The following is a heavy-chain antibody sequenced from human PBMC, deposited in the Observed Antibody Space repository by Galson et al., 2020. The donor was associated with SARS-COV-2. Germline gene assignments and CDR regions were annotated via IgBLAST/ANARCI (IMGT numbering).Heavy chain of an antibody. J-gene: IGHJ5*02. D-gene: IGHD1-20*01. CDR1: GDSINTRSYY. V-gene: IGHV4-39*01. CDR2: VYHRGTT. Sequence: SETLSLTCTVSGDSINTRSYYWSWIRQSPGKGLEWIGNVYHRGTTYYNPSLKSRVTISMDTSRNQFSLRLTSVTPSDTAVYYCARQSLKIVVIPTATITGWFDPWGQGTLVSVSS. CDR3: ARQSLKIVVIPTATITGWFDP.